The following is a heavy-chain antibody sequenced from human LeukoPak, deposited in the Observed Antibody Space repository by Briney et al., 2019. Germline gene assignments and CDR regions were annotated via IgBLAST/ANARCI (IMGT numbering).Heavy chain of an antibody. D-gene: IGHD3-10*01. CDR1: GGTFSSYA. V-gene: IGHV1-69*06. CDR3: ARVYGSGSYTYFDY. J-gene: IGHJ4*02. Sequence: SVTVSCTASGGTFSSYAISWVRQAPGPGLEWMGGIIPILGTANYAQKFQGRVTITADKSTNTAYMELSSLISDDTAVYYCARVYGSGSYTYFDYWGQGTLVTVSS. CDR2: IIPILGTA.